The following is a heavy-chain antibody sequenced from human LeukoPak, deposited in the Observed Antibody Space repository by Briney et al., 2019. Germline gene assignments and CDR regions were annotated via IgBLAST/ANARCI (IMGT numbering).Heavy chain of an antibody. Sequence: SETLSLTCTVSGYSISSGYYWGCIRQPPGKGLEWIGRIYSSGSTNYNPSLKSRVTMSVDTSKNQFSLKLSSVTAADTAVYYCARDLIVPVGMTGSGSYSTDYWGQGTLVTVSS. CDR1: GYSISSGYY. CDR3: ARDLIVPVGMTGSGSYSTDY. D-gene: IGHD3-10*01. J-gene: IGHJ4*02. V-gene: IGHV4-38-2*02. CDR2: IYSSGST.